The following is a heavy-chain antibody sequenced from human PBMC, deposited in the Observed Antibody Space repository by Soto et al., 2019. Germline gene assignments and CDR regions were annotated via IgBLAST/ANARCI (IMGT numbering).Heavy chain of an antibody. CDR1: GGSISSSSYY. J-gene: IGHJ2*01. D-gene: IGHD2-2*01. Sequence: QLQLQESGPGLVKPSETLSLTCTVSGGSISSSSYYWGWIRQPPGKGLEWIGSIYYSGSTYYNPSLNSRVTISVDTSKNQFSLKLSSVTAADTAVYYSARQSPATIESLGLFDLWGRGTLVTVSS. CDR2: IYYSGST. CDR3: ARQSPATIESLGLFDL. V-gene: IGHV4-39*01.